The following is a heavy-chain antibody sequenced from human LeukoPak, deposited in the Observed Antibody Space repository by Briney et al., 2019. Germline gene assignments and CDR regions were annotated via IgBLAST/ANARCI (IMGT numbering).Heavy chain of an antibody. V-gene: IGHV3-30-3*01. Sequence: GGSLRLSCIASGFTFNTYSMHWVRQAPGKGLEWVAVISYGGSNKYYADSVKGRFTISRDNSKNTLYLQMNSLRAEDTAVYYCARASRRASFGVITGYFDYWGQGTLVTVSS. D-gene: IGHD3-22*01. CDR3: ARASRRASFGVITGYFDY. J-gene: IGHJ4*02. CDR1: GFTFNTYS. CDR2: ISYGGSNK.